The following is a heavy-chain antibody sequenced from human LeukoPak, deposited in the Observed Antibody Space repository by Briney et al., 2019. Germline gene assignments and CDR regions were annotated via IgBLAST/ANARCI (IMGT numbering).Heavy chain of an antibody. CDR2: FDPEDGET. D-gene: IGHD3-9*01. V-gene: IGHV1-24*01. Sequence: ASVKVSCKVSGYTLTELSMHWVRQAPGKGLEWMGGFDPEDGETIYAQKFQGRVTMTEDTSTDTAYMELSSLRSEDTAVYYCATKVGDILTGYYKVAWFDPWGQGTLVTVSS. CDR3: ATKVGDILTGYYKVAWFDP. CDR1: GYTLTELS. J-gene: IGHJ5*02.